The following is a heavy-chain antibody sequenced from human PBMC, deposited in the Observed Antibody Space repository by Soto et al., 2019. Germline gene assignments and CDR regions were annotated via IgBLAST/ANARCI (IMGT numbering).Heavy chain of an antibody. D-gene: IGHD5-12*01. V-gene: IGHV3-23*01. CDR3: AKGSIEYSAAVDN. Sequence: EVQLLESGGGLVQPGGSLRLSCAASGFSFSSYDMVWVRQAPGKGLEWVSVISARGGSLYFADSVKGRFTISRDNSKNVLSLEMNSLRAEDTATDFCAKGSIEYSAAVDNWGQGTLVVVSS. CDR1: GFSFSSYD. J-gene: IGHJ4*02. CDR2: ISARGGSL.